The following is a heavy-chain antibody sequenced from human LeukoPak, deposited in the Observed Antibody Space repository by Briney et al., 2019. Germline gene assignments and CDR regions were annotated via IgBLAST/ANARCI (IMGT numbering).Heavy chain of an antibody. CDR3: AKGSKGYGSGSHDY. CDR1: GFSFMGFA. Sequence: PGGSLRLSCAASGFSFMGFAMNWVRQAPGEGLQWVSTVSGSGGSAFYADSVRGRFIISRDNHNNVVYLQMDSLRVGDTAVYYCAKGSKGYGSGSHDYWGRGTQVTVSS. CDR2: VSGSGGSA. V-gene: IGHV3-23*01. J-gene: IGHJ4*02. D-gene: IGHD3-10*01.